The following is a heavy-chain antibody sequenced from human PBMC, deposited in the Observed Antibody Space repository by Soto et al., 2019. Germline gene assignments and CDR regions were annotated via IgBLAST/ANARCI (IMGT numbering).Heavy chain of an antibody. Sequence: QVQLVQSGAEVKKPGSSVKVSCKASGGTFSSYAISWVRQAPGQGLEWMGGIIPIFGTANYAQKLQGRVTITADESTSTAYMELSSLRSEDTAVYYCARSVGCSSTSCYAKSFDYWGQGTLVTVSS. CDR2: IIPIFGTA. D-gene: IGHD2-2*01. CDR1: GGTFSSYA. J-gene: IGHJ4*02. CDR3: ARSVGCSSTSCYAKSFDY. V-gene: IGHV1-69*01.